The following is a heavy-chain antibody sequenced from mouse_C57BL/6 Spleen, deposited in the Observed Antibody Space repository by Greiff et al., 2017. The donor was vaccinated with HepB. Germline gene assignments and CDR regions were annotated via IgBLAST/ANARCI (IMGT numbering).Heavy chain of an antibody. Sequence: QVQLQQPGAELVKPGASVKMSCKASGYTFTSYWITWVKQRPGQGLEWIGDIYPGSGSTNYNEKFKSKATLTVDTSSSTAYMQLSSLTSEDSAVYYGARREITTVPFDYWGQGTTLTVSS. CDR3: ARREITTVPFDY. J-gene: IGHJ2*01. D-gene: IGHD1-1*01. V-gene: IGHV1-55*01. CDR1: GYTFTSYW. CDR2: IYPGSGST.